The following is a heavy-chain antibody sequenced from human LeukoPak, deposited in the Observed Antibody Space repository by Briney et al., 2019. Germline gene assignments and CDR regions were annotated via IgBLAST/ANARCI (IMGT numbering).Heavy chain of an antibody. CDR2: INPSGGST. Sequence: ASVKVSCKVSGYTLTELSMHWVRQAPGQGLEWMGIINPSGGSTTYAQKFQGRVTMTRDTSTSTVYMELSSLRSEDTAVYYCARDIMVMTYYYYYGMDVWGQGTTVTVPS. CDR3: ARDIMVMTYYYYYGMDV. D-gene: IGHD2-21*02. V-gene: IGHV1-46*01. J-gene: IGHJ6*02. CDR1: GYTLTELS.